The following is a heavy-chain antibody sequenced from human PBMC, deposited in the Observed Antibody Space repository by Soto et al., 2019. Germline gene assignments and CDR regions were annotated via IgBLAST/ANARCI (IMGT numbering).Heavy chain of an antibody. Sequence: SETLSLTCTVSGGSISSDDYYWSWIRRAPGRGLEWIGYIHSSGSIYYNPSLKSRATMSIDTAGNQFSLKVSSVTVADTAVYYCARDLDGLHDDTSGPFPRPGWGQGTLVTVSS. CDR2: IHSSGSI. D-gene: IGHD3-22*01. CDR1: GGSISSDDYY. V-gene: IGHV4-30-4*01. J-gene: IGHJ1*01. CDR3: ARDLDGLHDDTSGPFPRPG.